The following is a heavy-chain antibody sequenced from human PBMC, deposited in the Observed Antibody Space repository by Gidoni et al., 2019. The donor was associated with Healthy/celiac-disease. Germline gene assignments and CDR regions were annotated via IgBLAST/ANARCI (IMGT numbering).Heavy chain of an antibody. CDR2: IRSKAYGGTT. CDR1: GDYA. D-gene: IGHD5-18*01. J-gene: IGHJ3*02. CDR3: TSRGYSYVLVLNAFDI. V-gene: IGHV3-49*03. Sequence: GDYAMSWFRQAPGKGLEWVGFIRSKAYGGTTEYAASVKGRFTISRDDSKSIAYLQMNSLKTEDTAVYYCTSRGYSYVLVLNAFDIWGQGTMVTVSS.